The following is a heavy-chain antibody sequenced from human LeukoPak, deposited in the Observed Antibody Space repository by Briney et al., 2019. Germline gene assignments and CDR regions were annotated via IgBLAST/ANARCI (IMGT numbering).Heavy chain of an antibody. J-gene: IGHJ4*02. CDR3: ARDSKTSGWYGDFDY. Sequence: TGGSLRLSCAASGFTFSSYWMHWVRQAPGKGLVWVSRINIDGSTTNYADSVTGRFTISRDNSKNTVYLEMNSLRAEDTAVYYCARDSKTSGWYGDFDYWGQGTLVTVSS. D-gene: IGHD6-19*01. V-gene: IGHV3-74*01. CDR2: INIDGSTT. CDR1: GFTFSSYW.